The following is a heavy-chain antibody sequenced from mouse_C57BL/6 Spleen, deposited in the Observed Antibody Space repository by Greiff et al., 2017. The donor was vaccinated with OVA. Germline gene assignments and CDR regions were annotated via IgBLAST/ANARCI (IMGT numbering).Heavy chain of an antibody. V-gene: IGHV1-50*01. CDR1: GYTFTSYW. D-gene: IGHD4-1*01. CDR2: IDPSDSYT. Sequence: QVQLQQPGAELVKPGASVKLSCKASGYTFTSYWMQWVKQRPGQGLEWIGEIDPSDSYTNYNQKFKGKATLSVDTSSSTAYIQLSSLTSEDSAVYYCARSWETGTVAYWGQGTLVTVSA. CDR3: ARSWETGTVAY. J-gene: IGHJ3*01.